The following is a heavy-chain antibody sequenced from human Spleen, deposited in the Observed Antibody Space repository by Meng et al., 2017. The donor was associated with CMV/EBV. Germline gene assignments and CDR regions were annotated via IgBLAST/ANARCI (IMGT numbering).Heavy chain of an antibody. Sequence: GSLRLSCTVSGGSISSTTYYWGWIRQPPGKGLEWIGSIYYSGSTHYNPSLKSRVTISVDTSKNQFSLKLSSVTAADTAVYYCARGIGDRGDYWGQGTLVTVSS. V-gene: IGHV4-39*07. D-gene: IGHD3-16*01. CDR3: ARGIGDRGDY. CDR2: IYYSGST. CDR1: GGSISSTTYY. J-gene: IGHJ4*02.